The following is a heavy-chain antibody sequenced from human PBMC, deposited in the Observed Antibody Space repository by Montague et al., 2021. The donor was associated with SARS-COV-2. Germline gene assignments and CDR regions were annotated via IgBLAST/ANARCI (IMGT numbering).Heavy chain of an antibody. D-gene: IGHD6-19*01. CDR1: GYTFTSYG. V-gene: IGHV1-18*01. CDR3: ATAVAGFSWFDP. J-gene: IGHJ5*02. Sequence: SVKVSCKASGYTFTSYGISWVRQAPGQGLEWMGWISAYNGNTNYAQKLQGRVTMTTDTSTSTAYMELRSLRSDDTAVYYCATAVAGFSWFDPWGQGTLVTVSS. CDR2: ISAYNGNT.